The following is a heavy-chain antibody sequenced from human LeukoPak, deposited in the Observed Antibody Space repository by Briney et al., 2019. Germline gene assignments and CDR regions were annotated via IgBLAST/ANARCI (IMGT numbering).Heavy chain of an antibody. V-gene: IGHV1-69*05. CDR2: IIPIFGTA. Sequence: SVKVSCKASGGTFSSYAISWVRQAPGQGLEWMGRIIPIFGTANYAQKFQGRVTITTDESTSTAYMELSSLRSEDTAVYYCVRGAVPAADGFFDYWGQGTLVTVSS. J-gene: IGHJ4*02. D-gene: IGHD2-2*01. CDR1: GGTFSSYA. CDR3: VRGAVPAADGFFDY.